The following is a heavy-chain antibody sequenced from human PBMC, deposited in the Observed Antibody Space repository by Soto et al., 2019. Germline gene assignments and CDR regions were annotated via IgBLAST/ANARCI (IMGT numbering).Heavy chain of an antibody. CDR3: ASEPGYCSGGSCYPSGY. J-gene: IGHJ4*02. CDR2: ISSSSSYI. CDR1: GFTFSSYS. Sequence: EVQLVESGGGLVKPGXSXRLSCAASGFTFSSYSMNWVRQAPGKGLEWVSSISSSSSYIYYADSVKGRFTISRDNAKNSLYLQMNSLRAEDTAVYYCASEPGYCSGGSCYPSGYWGQGTLVTVSS. D-gene: IGHD2-15*01. V-gene: IGHV3-21*01.